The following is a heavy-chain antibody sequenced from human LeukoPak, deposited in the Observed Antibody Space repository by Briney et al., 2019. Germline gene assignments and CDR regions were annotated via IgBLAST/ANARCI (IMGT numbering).Heavy chain of an antibody. D-gene: IGHD3-9*01. J-gene: IGHJ4*02. Sequence: SVKVSCKASGGTFSDNAINWVRQAPGQGLEWMGGIIPMFGTRNYAQRFQGRVTITADESTTTAYMELSSLRSEDTAVYYCARSGHYDILTGYYYFDCWGQGTLVTVSS. V-gene: IGHV1-69*13. CDR1: GGTFSDNA. CDR2: IIPMFGTR. CDR3: ARSGHYDILTGYYYFDC.